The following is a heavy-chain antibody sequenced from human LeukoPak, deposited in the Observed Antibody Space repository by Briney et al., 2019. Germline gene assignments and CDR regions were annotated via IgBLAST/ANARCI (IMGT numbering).Heavy chain of an antibody. CDR1: GGSISSYY. V-gene: IGHV4-59*12. CDR3: AKLGYDFWCGSAYYYYYMDV. Sequence: NPSETLSLTCTVSGGSISSYYWSWIRQPPGKRLEWVGYISYSGSTNYNPSLQSRATMSVDTSKNQFSLKLSSVTAADTAVYYCAKLGYDFWCGSAYYYYYMDVWGKGTTVTVSS. J-gene: IGHJ6*03. CDR2: ISYSGST. D-gene: IGHD3-3*01.